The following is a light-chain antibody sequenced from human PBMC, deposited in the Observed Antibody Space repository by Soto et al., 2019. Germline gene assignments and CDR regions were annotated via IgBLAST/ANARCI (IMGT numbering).Light chain of an antibody. CDR3: QQYGSSPRT. V-gene: IGKV3-20*01. CDR2: GAS. Sequence: EIVLTQSPGTLSLSPGERATLSCRASQSVSSTYLAWYQQNPGQAPRLHIYGASSTASGIPDRFSGSGSGTEFTLTISRLEPEDFALYYCQQYGSSPRTFGPGTNVDIK. J-gene: IGKJ3*01. CDR1: QSVSSTY.